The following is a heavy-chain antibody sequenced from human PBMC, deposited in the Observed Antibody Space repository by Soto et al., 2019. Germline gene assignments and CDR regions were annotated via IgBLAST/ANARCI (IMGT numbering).Heavy chain of an antibody. CDR3: AKARIPAAGTSGLYYDY. CDR1: GFTFNSYG. V-gene: IGHV3-30*18. Sequence: QVQLVESGGGVVQPGRSLRLSCAASGFTFNSYGMHWVRQAPGKGLEWVAVISYDGSKKYYADSVKGPLTISRDNSKNMLYLQLSSLRAEDTAVYYCAKARIPAAGTSGLYYDYWGQGTLVTVPS. J-gene: IGHJ4*02. CDR2: ISYDGSKK. D-gene: IGHD6-13*01.